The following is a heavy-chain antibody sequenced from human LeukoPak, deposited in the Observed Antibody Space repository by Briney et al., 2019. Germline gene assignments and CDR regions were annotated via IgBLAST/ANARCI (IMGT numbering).Heavy chain of an antibody. Sequence: PGGSLRLSCTASGFTFGDYAMSWFRQAPGKGLEWVGFIRSKAYGGTTEYAASVKGRFTISRDDSKSIAYLQMNSLKTEDTAVYYCTRVIREGAADYWGQGTLVTVSP. J-gene: IGHJ4*02. CDR1: GFTFGDYA. CDR2: IRSKAYGGTT. CDR3: TRVIREGAADY. D-gene: IGHD1-26*01. V-gene: IGHV3-49*03.